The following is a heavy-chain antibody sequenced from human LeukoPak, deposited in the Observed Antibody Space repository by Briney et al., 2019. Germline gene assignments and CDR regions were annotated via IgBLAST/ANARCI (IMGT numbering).Heavy chain of an antibody. Sequence: GGSLRLSCAASGFTFSNYGVHWVRQAPGKGLEWVSFIRFDGSNKYYADSVKGRFTISRDSSKNTLYLQMNSLRAEDTAVYYCAKDLRSSAYSKMGAADYWGQGTLVTVSS. V-gene: IGHV3-30*02. CDR2: IRFDGSNK. CDR1: GFTFSNYG. CDR3: AKDLRSSAYSKMGAADY. D-gene: IGHD1-26*01. J-gene: IGHJ4*02.